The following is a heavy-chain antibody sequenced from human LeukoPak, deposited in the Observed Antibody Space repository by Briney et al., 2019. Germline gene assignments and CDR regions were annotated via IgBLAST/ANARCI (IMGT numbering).Heavy chain of an antibody. CDR1: GGTFSSYA. CDR2: IIPIFGTA. J-gene: IGHJ5*02. CDR3: ASTNTAMVQYNWFGP. D-gene: IGHD5-18*01. V-gene: IGHV1-69*05. Sequence: ASVKVSCKASGGTFSSYAISWVRQAPGQGLEWMGGIIPIFGTANYAQKFQGRVTITTDESTSTAYMELSSLRSEDTAVYYCASTNTAMVQYNWFGPWGQGTLVTVSS.